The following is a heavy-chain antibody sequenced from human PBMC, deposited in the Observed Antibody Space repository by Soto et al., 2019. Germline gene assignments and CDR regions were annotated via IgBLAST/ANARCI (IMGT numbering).Heavy chain of an antibody. CDR3: AKWNGYGDF. CDR1: GFSFSTYG. D-gene: IGHD1-1*01. Sequence: EVQLLESGGGLVQPGGSLRLSCAVSGFSFSTYGVTWVRQAPGKGLEWVCGVSGGRGGTHYADSVKGRFTITGDDSKNTVYLQMHSLRVEDTAVYYCAKWNGYGDFWGQGTLVTVSS. V-gene: IGHV3-23*01. CDR2: VSGGRGGT. J-gene: IGHJ4*02.